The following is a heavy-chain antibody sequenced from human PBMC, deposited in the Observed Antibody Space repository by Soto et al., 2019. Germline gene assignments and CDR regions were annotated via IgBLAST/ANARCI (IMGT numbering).Heavy chain of an antibody. V-gene: IGHV4-31*03. J-gene: IGHJ4*02. D-gene: IGHD3-22*01. CDR1: GGSISSGGYY. Sequence: QVQLQESGPGLVKPSQTLSLTCTVSGGSISSGGYYWSWIRQHPGKGLEWIGYIYYSGSTYYNPSLQSRVTISVDTSKNQFSLKLSSWTAAETAVYYWAGRRYYDSSGYSPFDYWGQGTLVTVSS. CDR2: IYYSGST. CDR3: AGRRYYDSSGYSPFDY.